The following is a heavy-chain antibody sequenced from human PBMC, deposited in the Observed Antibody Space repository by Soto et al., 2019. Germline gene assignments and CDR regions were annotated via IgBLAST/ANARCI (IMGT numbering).Heavy chain of an antibody. Sequence: SETLSLTCTVSGGSLSGYSWSWIRQSPGKGLEWIGYVYSGGGTNYSPSFMGRVTISVDTSKNQFSLKLSSVTAADTAVYYCARAQRGPFYYWGQGTLVTLSS. J-gene: IGHJ4*02. CDR2: VYSGGGT. CDR3: ARAQRGPFYY. V-gene: IGHV4-59*12. CDR1: GGSLSGYS.